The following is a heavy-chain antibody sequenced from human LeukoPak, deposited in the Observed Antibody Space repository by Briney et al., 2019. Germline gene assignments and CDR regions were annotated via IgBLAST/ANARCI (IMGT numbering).Heavy chain of an antibody. Sequence: ASVKVSCKASGYTFTSYYMHWVRQAPGQGLEWMGWINPNSGGTNYEQKFQGRVTMTRDTSISTAYMELSRLRSDDTAVYYCARDRKGLRNWFDPWGQGTLVTVSS. CDR1: GYTFTSYY. J-gene: IGHJ5*02. V-gene: IGHV1-2*02. CDR3: ARDRKGLRNWFDP. CDR2: INPNSGGT. D-gene: IGHD2-8*01.